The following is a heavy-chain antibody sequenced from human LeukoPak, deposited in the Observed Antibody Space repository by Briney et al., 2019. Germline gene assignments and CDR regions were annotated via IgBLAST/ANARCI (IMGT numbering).Heavy chain of an antibody. D-gene: IGHD3-10*01. CDR3: ARDLVGSAISYSSGAWDY. CDR1: GGTFSNYA. J-gene: IGHJ4*02. V-gene: IGHV1-69*01. Sequence: ASVKVSCKASGGTFSNYAISWVRQAPGQGLEWMGGIVPLFGSADYAQKFQGRVTFTADESTSTAYMELSSLRPEDTAVYYCARDLVGSAISYSSGAWDYWGQGTLVTVSS. CDR2: IVPLFGSA.